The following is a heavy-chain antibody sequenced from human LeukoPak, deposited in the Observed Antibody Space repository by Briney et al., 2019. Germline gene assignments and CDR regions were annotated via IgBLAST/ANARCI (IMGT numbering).Heavy chain of an antibody. J-gene: IGHJ4*02. V-gene: IGHV5-51*01. CDR2: IYPGDSDT. CDR1: GYSFTSYW. CDR3: ARHPPDYYDSSDRGYFDY. D-gene: IGHD3-22*01. Sequence: PGESLKISCKGSGYSFTSYWIGWVRQMPGKGLEWMGIIYPGDSDTRYSPSFQGQVTISADKSISTAYLQWSSLKASDTAMYYCARHPPDYYDSSDRGYFDYWGQGTLVTVSS.